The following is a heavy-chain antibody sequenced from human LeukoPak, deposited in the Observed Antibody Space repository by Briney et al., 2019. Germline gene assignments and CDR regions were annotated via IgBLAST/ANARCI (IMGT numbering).Heavy chain of an antibody. Sequence: PGGSLRLSCAASGFTFSGHEMNWVRQAPGKGLEWISYIDGGGGTQYYADSVKGRFTISRDNAKNSLYLQMNNLRAEDTAVYYCARGVPTMIVVVSFDNWGQGILVTVSS. J-gene: IGHJ4*02. CDR1: GFTFSGHE. CDR3: ARGVPTMIVVVSFDN. CDR2: IDGGGGTQ. D-gene: IGHD3-22*01. V-gene: IGHV3-48*03.